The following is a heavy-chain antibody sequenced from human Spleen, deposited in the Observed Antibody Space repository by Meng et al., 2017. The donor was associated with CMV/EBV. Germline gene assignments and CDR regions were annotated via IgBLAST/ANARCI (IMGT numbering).Heavy chain of an antibody. CDR3: AKDRGAVAGPNLFYYYGMDV. V-gene: IGHV3-21*01. Sequence: GGSLRLSCAVSGFTFSSYSMNWVRQAPGRGLEWVSSISSSSSYIYYADSVKGRFTISRDNAKNSLYLQMNSLRAEDTAVYYCAKDRGAVAGPNLFYYYGMDVWGQGTTVTVSS. D-gene: IGHD6-19*01. J-gene: IGHJ6*02. CDR1: GFTFSSYS. CDR2: ISSSSSYI.